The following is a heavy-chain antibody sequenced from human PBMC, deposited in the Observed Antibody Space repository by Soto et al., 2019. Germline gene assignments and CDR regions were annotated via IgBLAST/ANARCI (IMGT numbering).Heavy chain of an antibody. V-gene: IGHV3-9*01. J-gene: IGHJ4*02. Sequence: EVQLVESGGGLVQPGRSLRLSCAASGFTVDDYAMHWVRQAPGKGLEWVSGISWNSENIYYADSVKGRFTISRDNAKSSLFLQMNSLRPDDTALYYCAKDLKWGGMATIHYFDSWGQGTLVTVSS. CDR1: GFTVDDYA. CDR2: ISWNSENI. CDR3: AKDLKWGGMATIHYFDS. D-gene: IGHD5-12*01.